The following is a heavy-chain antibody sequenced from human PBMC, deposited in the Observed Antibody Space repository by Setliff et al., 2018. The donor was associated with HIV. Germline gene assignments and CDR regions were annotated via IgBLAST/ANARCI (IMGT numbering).Heavy chain of an antibody. CDR3: ARDLTMTYYYDSSGPEEFDY. J-gene: IGHJ4*02. CDR2: ISSSSSYI. CDR1: GFTFSSYS. V-gene: IGHV3-21*01. Sequence: GGSLRLSCAASGFTFSSYSMNWVRQAPGKGLEWVSSISSSSSYIYYADSVRGRFTISRDNAKNSLYLQMNSLRVEDTAVYYCARDLTMTYYYDSSGPEEFDYWGQGTLVTVSS. D-gene: IGHD3-22*01.